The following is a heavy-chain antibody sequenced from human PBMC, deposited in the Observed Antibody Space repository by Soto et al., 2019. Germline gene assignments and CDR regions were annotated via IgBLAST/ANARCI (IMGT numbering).Heavy chain of an antibody. CDR1: GGTFRTAA. CDR3: ARDNDRPQLGGNYYYILDV. J-gene: IGHJ6*02. CDR2: IMPVFRTP. D-gene: IGHD2-8*01. Sequence: QVQLEQSGAEVKKPGCSVKVSCKASGGTFRTAAVSWVRQAPGQGLEWMGGIMPVFRTPDYAQKFHGRVTITADESTSTAYMELSGLRSDDTAVYYCARDNDRPQLGGNYYYILDVWGQGTTITVSS. V-gene: IGHV1-69*12.